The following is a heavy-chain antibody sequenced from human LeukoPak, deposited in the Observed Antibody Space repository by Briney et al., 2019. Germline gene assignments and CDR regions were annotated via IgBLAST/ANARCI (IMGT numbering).Heavy chain of an antibody. CDR3: ARGMTTIDY. Sequence: SETLSLTCTVSGGSISSYYWSWIRQPPGKGLEWIGYIYYSGSTNYNPSLKSRVTISVDTSKNQFSLKLSSVTAADTAVYYCARGMTTIDYWGQGTLVTVSS. CDR1: GGSISSYY. J-gene: IGHJ4*02. V-gene: IGHV4-59*01. D-gene: IGHD5-24*01. CDR2: IYYSGST.